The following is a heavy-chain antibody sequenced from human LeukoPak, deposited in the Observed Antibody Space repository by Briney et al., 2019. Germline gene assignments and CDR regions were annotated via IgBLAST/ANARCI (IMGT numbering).Heavy chain of an antibody. J-gene: IGHJ4*02. Sequence: PSETLSLTCTVSGGSISSYYWSWIRQPPGKGLEWIGYIYYSGSTNYNPSLKSRVTISVDTSKNQFSLKLSSVTAADTAVYYCARVGSSGSSFDYWGQGTLVTVSS. CDR3: ARVGSSGSSFDY. D-gene: IGHD6-19*01. CDR1: GGSISSYY. V-gene: IGHV4-59*01. CDR2: IYYSGST.